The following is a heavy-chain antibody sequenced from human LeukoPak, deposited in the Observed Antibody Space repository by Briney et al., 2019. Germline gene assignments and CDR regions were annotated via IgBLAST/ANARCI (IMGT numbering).Heavy chain of an antibody. D-gene: IGHD2-15*01. CDR3: ATDRGWFVLDY. Sequence: GGSLRLSCAVSGFTVSGDYMSWLRQAPGKGLQWVANIKEDGSEKYYLDSVKGRFTISTDKAKKSLYLQMNSLRVEDTAVYYCATDRGWFVLDYWGQGSLVTVSS. CDR1: GFTVSGDY. J-gene: IGHJ4*02. V-gene: IGHV3-7*01. CDR2: IKEDGSEK.